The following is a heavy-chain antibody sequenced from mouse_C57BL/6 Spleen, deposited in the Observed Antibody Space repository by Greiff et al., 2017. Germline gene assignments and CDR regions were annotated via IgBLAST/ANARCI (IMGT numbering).Heavy chain of an antibody. CDR2: INPNNGGT. CDR3: ARPRYYAMDY. J-gene: IGHJ4*01. CDR1: GYTFTDYY. V-gene: IGHV1-26*01. Sequence: EVKLQQSGPELVKPGASVKISCKASGYTFTDYYMNWVKQSHGKSLEWIGDINPNNGGTSYNQKFKGKATLTVDKSSSTAYMELRSLTSEDSAVYYCARPRYYAMDYWGQGTSVTVSS.